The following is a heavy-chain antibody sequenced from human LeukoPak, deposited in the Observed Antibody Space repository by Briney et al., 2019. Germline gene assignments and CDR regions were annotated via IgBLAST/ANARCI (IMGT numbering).Heavy chain of an antibody. CDR2: ISWDGGST. D-gene: IGHD1-26*01. Sequence: GGSLRLSCAASGFIFDDHSMHWVRQAPGKGLEWVSFISWDGGSTSYADSVKGRFIISKDNSKNSLSLQMNSLRTEDTALYYCVKDIGRGPEVGESYFDHWGQGTLVTVSS. V-gene: IGHV3-43*01. CDR1: GFIFDDHS. CDR3: VKDIGRGPEVGESYFDH. J-gene: IGHJ4*02.